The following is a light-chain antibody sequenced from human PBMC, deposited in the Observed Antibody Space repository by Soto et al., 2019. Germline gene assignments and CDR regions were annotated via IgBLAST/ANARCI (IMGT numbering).Light chain of an antibody. J-gene: IGKJ4*01. CDR2: DAS. CDR3: QQYDNYPLT. CDR1: QSINNW. Sequence: DIQMTQSPSTLSASVGDRVTITCRASQSINNWLAWYQQKPGKAPKFLIYDASSLESGVPSRFSGSASGTEFTLTISSLQPDDFATYYCQQYDNYPLTFAGGTKV. V-gene: IGKV1-5*01.